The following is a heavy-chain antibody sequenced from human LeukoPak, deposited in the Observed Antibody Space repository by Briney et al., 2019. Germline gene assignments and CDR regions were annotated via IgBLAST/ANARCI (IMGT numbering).Heavy chain of an antibody. CDR3: ADLMATTTSAY. V-gene: IGHV3-23*01. CDR1: GFTFSSYA. J-gene: IGHJ4*02. CDR2: ISGSGGST. Sequence: GGSLRLSCAASGFTFSSYAMSWVRQAPGKGLEWVSAISGSGGSTYYADSVKSRFAISRDNAKNTLYLQMNSLRAEDTAVYYCADLMATTTSAYWGQGTLVTVPS. D-gene: IGHD5-24*01.